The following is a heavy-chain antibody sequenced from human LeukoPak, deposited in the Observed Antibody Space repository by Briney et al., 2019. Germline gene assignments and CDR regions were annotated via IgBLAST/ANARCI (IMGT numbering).Heavy chain of an antibody. J-gene: IGHJ5*02. CDR2: IFHSGST. D-gene: IGHD1-26*01. CDR3: ARGGNKWELDDWFDP. V-gene: IGHV4-4*02. Sequence: KPSGTLSLTCAVSGGSISSSNWWSWVRQPSGKGLEWIGEIFHSGSTNYNPSLKSRVTISVDKSKNQFSLKLNSVTAADTAVYYCARGGNKWELDDWFDPWGQGTLVTVSS. CDR1: GGSISSSNW.